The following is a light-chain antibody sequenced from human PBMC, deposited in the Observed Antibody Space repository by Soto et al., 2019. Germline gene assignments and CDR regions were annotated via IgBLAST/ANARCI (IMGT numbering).Light chain of an antibody. CDR2: EVT. CDR1: SCDVGGYDY. Sequence: QSALTQPPSASGSPGRSVTISCTGTSCDVGGYDYASWYQQHPGKAPKLMIYEVTKRPLGVPDRFSGSKSGNTASLTVSGLQAEDEADYYCSSYAGSDNPYVFXTGTKVTVL. V-gene: IGLV2-8*01. J-gene: IGLJ1*01. CDR3: SSYAGSDNPYV.